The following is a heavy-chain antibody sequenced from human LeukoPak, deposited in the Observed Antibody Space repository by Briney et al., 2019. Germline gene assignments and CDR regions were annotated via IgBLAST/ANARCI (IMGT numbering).Heavy chain of an antibody. J-gene: IGHJ4*02. Sequence: GGSLRLSCAASGFTFSSYWMSWVRQAPGKGLEWVANIKQDGSEKYYVDSVKGRFTISRDNAKNSLYLQMNSLRAEDTAVYYCARISYCGGDCYSDPFDYWGQGTLVTVSS. CDR3: ARISYCGGDCYSDPFDY. CDR1: GFTFSSYW. V-gene: IGHV3-7*01. CDR2: IKQDGSEK. D-gene: IGHD2-21*02.